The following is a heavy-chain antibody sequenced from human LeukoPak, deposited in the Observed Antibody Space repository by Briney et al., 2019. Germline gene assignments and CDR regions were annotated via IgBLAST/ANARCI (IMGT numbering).Heavy chain of an antibody. Sequence: GGSLRLSCAASGFTFNDYAMSWVRQAPGKGLEWVSAINGTGSGRHYADSVKGRFTISRDNSKNTVFLDMNSLRAEDTAVYYCAKDDADYTFLGAMDVWGKGATVTVFS. CDR1: GFTFNDYA. CDR3: AKDDADYTFLGAMDV. V-gene: IGHV3-23*01. J-gene: IGHJ6*03. CDR2: INGTGSGR. D-gene: IGHD2/OR15-2a*01.